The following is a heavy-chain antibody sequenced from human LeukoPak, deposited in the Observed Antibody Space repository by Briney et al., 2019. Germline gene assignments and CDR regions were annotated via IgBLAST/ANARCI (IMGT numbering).Heavy chain of an antibody. J-gene: IGHJ6*04. V-gene: IGHV4-34*01. D-gene: IGHD6-13*01. CDR3: ARGSGSDSSSAYYYYGMDV. CDR2: INHSGST. Sequence: PSETLSLTCAVYGGSFSGYYWSWIRQPPGKGLEWIGEINHSGSTNYNPSLKSRVTISVDTSKNQFSLKLSSVTAADTAVYYCARGSGSDSSSAYYYYGMDVWGKGTTVTVSS. CDR1: GGSFSGYY.